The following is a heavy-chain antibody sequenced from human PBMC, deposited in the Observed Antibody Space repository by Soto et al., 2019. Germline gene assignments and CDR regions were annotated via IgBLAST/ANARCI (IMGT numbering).Heavy chain of an antibody. V-gene: IGHV1-69*12. CDR2: IIRFFGTP. CDR1: GGTFSSYA. Sequence: QVQLVQSGAEVKKPGSLVKVSCKASGGTFSSYAINWVRQAPGKGLEWMGGIIRFFGTPDYAQRFQGIVTITADEFKSKADMELRSLRSEDISVYYCARQGSNEYYFYGMDVWGQGTTVTVSS. J-gene: IGHJ6*02. D-gene: IGHD3-10*01. CDR3: ARQGSNEYYFYGMDV.